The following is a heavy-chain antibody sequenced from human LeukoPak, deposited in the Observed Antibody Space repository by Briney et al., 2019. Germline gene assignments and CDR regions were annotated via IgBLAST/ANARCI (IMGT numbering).Heavy chain of an antibody. J-gene: IGHJ4*02. V-gene: IGHV3-48*01. CDR2: ISGSSSTI. CDR3: ARDDQPLPLDY. CDR1: GFTFSSYS. Sequence: GGSLRLSCAASGFTFSSYSMNWVRQAPGKGLEWVSYISGSSSTIYYADSVKGRFTISRDNAKNSLYLQMNSLRAEDTAVYYCARDDQPLPLDYWGQGTLVTVSS.